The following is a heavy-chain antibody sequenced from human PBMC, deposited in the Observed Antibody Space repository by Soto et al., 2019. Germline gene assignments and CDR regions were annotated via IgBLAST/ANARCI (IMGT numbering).Heavy chain of an antibody. Sequence: EVQLVQSGAEVKKPGESLKISCKGSGYDFATSWIGWVRQMPGKGLEWMGIIYPDDSDTRYSPSFQGQVTISADRSINTAYLQWSSLKASDTAVYYCARPLRSSGWYFTLDTWGQGTLVTVSS. D-gene: IGHD6-19*01. V-gene: IGHV5-51*03. J-gene: IGHJ5*02. CDR2: IYPDDSDT. CDR1: GYDFATSW. CDR3: ARPLRSSGWYFTLDT.